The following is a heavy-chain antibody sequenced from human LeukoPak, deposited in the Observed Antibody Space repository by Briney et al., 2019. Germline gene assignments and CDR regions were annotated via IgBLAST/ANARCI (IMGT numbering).Heavy chain of an antibody. Sequence: SETLSLTCTVSGASISGGDYYWTWIRQPPGKGLEWIGSIYHSGSTYYNPSLKSRVTISVDTSKNQFSLKLSSVTAADTAVYYCAILNCGGDCYSNYWGQGTLVTVSS. CDR2: IYHSGST. CDR1: GASISGGDYY. D-gene: IGHD2-21*01. CDR3: AILNCGGDCYSNY. J-gene: IGHJ4*02. V-gene: IGHV4-39*07.